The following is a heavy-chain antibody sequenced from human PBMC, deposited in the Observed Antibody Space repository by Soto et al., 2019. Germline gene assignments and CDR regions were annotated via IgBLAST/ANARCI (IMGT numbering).Heavy chain of an antibody. Sequence: ASVKVSCKVSGYTLTELSMHWVRQAPGKGLEWMGGFDPEDGETIYAQKFQGRVTMTEDTSTDTAYMELSSLRSEDTAVYYCATDLAAAGTRGWFDPWGQGTLVTVSS. CDR1: GYTLTELS. CDR2: FDPEDGET. CDR3: ATDLAAAGTRGWFDP. V-gene: IGHV1-24*01. D-gene: IGHD6-13*01. J-gene: IGHJ5*02.